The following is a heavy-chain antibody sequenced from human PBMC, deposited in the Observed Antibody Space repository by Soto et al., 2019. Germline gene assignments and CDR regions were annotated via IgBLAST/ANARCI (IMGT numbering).Heavy chain of an antibody. CDR1: GFSFSSSW. V-gene: IGHV3-74*01. Sequence: EVQLVESGGGLVQPEGSLRLSCEASGFSFSSSWMHWVSQGPGKGLVWVARINTEGSSTNYADSVEGRCTISRDNAKNTLYQQMNSLRAEEKAVYYCTRSPGGYYIEWGQGTMVTSSS. J-gene: IGHJ3*01. D-gene: IGHD2-15*01. CDR2: INTEGSST. CDR3: TRSPGGYYIE.